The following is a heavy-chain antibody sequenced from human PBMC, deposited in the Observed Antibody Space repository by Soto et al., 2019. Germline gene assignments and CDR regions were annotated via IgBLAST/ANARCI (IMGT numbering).Heavy chain of an antibody. D-gene: IGHD5-12*01. CDR3: DGYGY. Sequence: DVQVVESGGGLIQPGGSLRLSCEVSGFSVTANYMSWVRQAPGKGLEWVSVIYSGGSTYYIDSVKGRFSISRDISKNTLYLQMNSLRAEDTAVYYCDGYGYWGQGTLVTVSS. V-gene: IGHV3-53*01. CDR2: IYSGGST. J-gene: IGHJ4*02. CDR1: GFSVTANY.